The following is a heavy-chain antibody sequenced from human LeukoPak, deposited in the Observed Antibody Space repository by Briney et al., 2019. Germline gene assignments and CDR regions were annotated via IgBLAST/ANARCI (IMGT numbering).Heavy chain of an antibody. J-gene: IGHJ4*02. D-gene: IGHD1-1*01. CDR2: TKQDGSEK. CDR1: GFTFSSYW. V-gene: IGHV3-7*01. Sequence: PGGSLRLSCAASGFTFSSYWMSWVRQAPGKGLEWVANTKQDGSEKYYVDSVKGRLTISRDNAKNSLYLQMNSLRAEDTAVYYCTRSNWNAFDYWGQGTLVTVSS. CDR3: TRSNWNAFDY.